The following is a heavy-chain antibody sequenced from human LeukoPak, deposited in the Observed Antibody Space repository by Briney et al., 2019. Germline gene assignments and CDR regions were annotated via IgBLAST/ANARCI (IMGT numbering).Heavy chain of an antibody. V-gene: IGHV3-64D*06. CDR2: ISSNGGTT. J-gene: IGHJ5*02. Sequence: GGSLRLSCSASGFTFSSYAMHWVRQAPGKGLEYVSAISSNGGTTYHADSVKGRFTISRGNSKNTLYLQMSSLRVEDTAVYYCAKEYFGLTWGQGTLVTVYS. D-gene: IGHD2/OR15-2a*01. CDR1: GFTFSSYA. CDR3: AKEYFGLT.